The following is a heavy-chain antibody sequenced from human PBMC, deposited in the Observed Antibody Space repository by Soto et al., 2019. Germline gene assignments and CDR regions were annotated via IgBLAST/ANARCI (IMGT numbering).Heavy chain of an antibody. CDR3: TRPGRTSGGSNFDY. J-gene: IGHJ4*02. V-gene: IGHV3-73*01. CDR1: GFTFSGSA. Sequence: PGGSLRLSCAASGFTFSGSAMHWVRQASGKGLEWVGRIRSKANSYATAYAASVKGRFTISRDDSKNTAYLQMNSLKTEDTAVYYCTRPGRTSGGSNFDYWGQGTLVTVSS. CDR2: IRSKANSYAT. D-gene: IGHD2-15*01.